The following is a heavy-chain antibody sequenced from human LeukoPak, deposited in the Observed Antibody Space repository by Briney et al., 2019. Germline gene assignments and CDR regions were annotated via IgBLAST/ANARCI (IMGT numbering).Heavy chain of an antibody. Sequence: GRSLRLXCAASGFTCDDYAMHWVRQAPGKGLESVSGISWNSDRTGYADSVKGRFTTSRDNAKNSLYLQMNSLRAEDMALYYCAKSQRKDQLLFGYYFDYWGQGTLVTVSS. D-gene: IGHD2-2*01. CDR3: AKSQRKDQLLFGYYFDY. CDR1: GFTCDDYA. V-gene: IGHV3-9*03. J-gene: IGHJ4*02. CDR2: ISWNSDRT.